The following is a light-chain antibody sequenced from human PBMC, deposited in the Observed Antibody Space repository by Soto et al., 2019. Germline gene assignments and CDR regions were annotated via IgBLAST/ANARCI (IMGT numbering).Light chain of an antibody. CDR3: SSYTSRGTLV. J-gene: IGLJ3*02. Sequence: QSALTQPASVSGSPGQSITISCTGTSSDVGGYNFVSWYQQHPGKAPKLMIYKVSNRPSGISNRLSGSKSGNTASLTISGLQAEDEADYYCSSYTSRGTLVFGGGTKLTVL. V-gene: IGLV2-14*03. CDR2: KVS. CDR1: SSDVGGYNF.